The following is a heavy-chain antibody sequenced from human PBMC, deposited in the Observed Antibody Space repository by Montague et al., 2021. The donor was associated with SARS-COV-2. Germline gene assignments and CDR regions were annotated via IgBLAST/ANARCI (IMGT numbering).Heavy chain of an antibody. CDR2: ISDSGST. V-gene: IGHV4-59*08. Sequence: SETLSLTCTVSGGSHNNYFWSWIRQPPGKGLEWVGYISDSGSTKYNPSLQSRVTISVDTARNQFSLKLLSVTAADTAFYYCARVDSSGPGEYWGQGILVRVPS. CDR3: ARVDSSGPGEY. CDR1: GGSHNNYF. J-gene: IGHJ4*02. D-gene: IGHD3-22*01.